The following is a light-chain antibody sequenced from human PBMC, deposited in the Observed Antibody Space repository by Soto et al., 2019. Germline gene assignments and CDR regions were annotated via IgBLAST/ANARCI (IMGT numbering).Light chain of an antibody. CDR2: EGS. CDR3: CSYAGRSTSV. CDR1: SSDVGSYNL. J-gene: IGLJ2*01. Sequence: QSALTQPASVSGSPGQSITISCTGTSSDVGSYNLVSWYQQHPGKAPKLMIYEGSKRPSGVSNRFSGYKSGNTASLTISGLQAEDEADYYCCSYAGRSTSVFGGGTKLTVL. V-gene: IGLV2-23*01.